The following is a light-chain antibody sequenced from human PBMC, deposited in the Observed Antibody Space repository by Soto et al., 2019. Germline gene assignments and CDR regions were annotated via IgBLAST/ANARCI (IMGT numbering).Light chain of an antibody. CDR3: QHYNSYSEA. J-gene: IGKJ1*01. CDR2: KAS. CDR1: QTISSW. Sequence: IQLTQSPSSLSASVGDSVTFTCRASQTISSWLAWYQQKPGKAPKLLTYKASTLKSGVPSRFSGSGSGTEFTLTISSLQPDDFATYYCQHYNSYSEAFGQGTKVDIK. V-gene: IGKV1-5*03.